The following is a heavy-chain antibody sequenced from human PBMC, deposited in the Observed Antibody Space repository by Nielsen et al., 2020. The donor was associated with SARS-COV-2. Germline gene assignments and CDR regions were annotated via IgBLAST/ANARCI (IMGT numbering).Heavy chain of an antibody. CDR1: GFIFSSYA. V-gene: IGHV3-23*01. D-gene: IGHD6-13*01. CDR3: AASKSGYYFDL. CDR2: ISASGGST. Sequence: GESLKISCAVSGFIFSSYAMNWVRQAPGKGLEWVSTISASGGSTFYTDSVKGRFTISRDSFKNTLYLQMNSLRAEDTAVYYCAASKSGYYFDLWGQGTLVTVSS. J-gene: IGHJ4*02.